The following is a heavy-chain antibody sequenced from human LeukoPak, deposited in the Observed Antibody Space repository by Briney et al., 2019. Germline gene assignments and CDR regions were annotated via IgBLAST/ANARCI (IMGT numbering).Heavy chain of an antibody. V-gene: IGHV1-2*02. D-gene: IGHD3-22*01. CDR3: TSDTYYYDSTGLGHWFDP. J-gene: IGHJ5*02. CDR2: INPNSGGT. CDR1: GYTFTGYY. Sequence: ASVKVSCKASGYTFTGYYMHWVRQAPGQGLEWMGWINPNSGGTNYAQKFQGRVTMTWDTSISTAYMELSSLRSDDTAVYYCTSDTYYYDSTGLGHWFDPWGQGTLVTVSS.